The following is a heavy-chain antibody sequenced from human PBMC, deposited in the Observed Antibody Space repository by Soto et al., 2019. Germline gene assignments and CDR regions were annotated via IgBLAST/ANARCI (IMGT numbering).Heavy chain of an antibody. CDR3: ARGASDWKYEVY. CDR1: GYTFTSYD. V-gene: IGHV1-8*01. J-gene: IGHJ4*02. CDR2: MNPNSGNT. Sequence: ASVKVSCKASGYTFTSYDINWVRQATGQGLEWMGWMNPNSGNTGYAQKFQGRVTMTRNTSIRTAYMELSSLTSEDTAVYYCARGASDWKYEVYWGQGTLVTVSS. D-gene: IGHD1-7*01.